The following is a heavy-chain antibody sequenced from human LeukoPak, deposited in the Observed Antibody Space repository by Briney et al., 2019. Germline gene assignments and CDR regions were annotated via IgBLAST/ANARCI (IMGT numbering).Heavy chain of an antibody. CDR2: IRSKANNYAT. Sequence: GGSPRLSCAASGFTFSGSAMHWVRQASGKGLEWVGRIRSKANNYATAYAASVKGRFTISRDDSENTAYLQMNSLKTEDTAVYYCTNGDCDWFDPWGQGTLVTVSS. V-gene: IGHV3-73*01. CDR3: TNGDCDWFDP. CDR1: GFTFSGSA. J-gene: IGHJ5*02. D-gene: IGHD2-21*02.